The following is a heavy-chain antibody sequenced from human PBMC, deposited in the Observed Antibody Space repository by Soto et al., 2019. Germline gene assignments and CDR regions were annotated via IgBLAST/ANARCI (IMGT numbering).Heavy chain of an antibody. CDR1: GITYSSYC. CDR2: ISYDGSNK. Sequence: PGGSLRLSCSASGITYSSYCMHGVRQAPGRGLGRGAVISYDGSNKYYAASVKGRCTISRDNSKNTLYLQMNSLRAEDTAVYYCANLGVGNYYGSGSYYKTLGYYYGMDVWGQGTTVTVSS. CDR3: ANLGVGNYYGSGSYYKTLGYYYGMDV. D-gene: IGHD3-10*01. V-gene: IGHV3-30*18. J-gene: IGHJ6*02.